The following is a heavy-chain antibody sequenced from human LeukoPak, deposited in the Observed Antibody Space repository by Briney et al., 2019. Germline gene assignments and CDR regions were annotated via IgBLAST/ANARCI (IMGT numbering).Heavy chain of an antibody. V-gene: IGHV1-69*04. J-gene: IGHJ4*02. Sequence: ASVKVSCKASGGTFSSYAISWVRQAPGQGLEWMGRIIPILGIANYAQKFQGRVTITADKSTSTAYMELCSLRSEDTAVYYCARDGSGIVGAAWGQGTLVTVSS. D-gene: IGHD1-26*01. CDR2: IIPILGIA. CDR3: ARDGSGIVGAA. CDR1: GGTFSSYA.